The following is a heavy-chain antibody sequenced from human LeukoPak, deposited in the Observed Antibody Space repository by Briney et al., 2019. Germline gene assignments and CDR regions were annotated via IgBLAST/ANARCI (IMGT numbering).Heavy chain of an antibody. V-gene: IGHV3-23*01. CDR1: GFIFSNYA. Sequence: GGSLRLSCAASGFIFSNYAMNWVRQAPGKGLEWVSSISESGGSRNYADSVKGRFTISRDNSKNTLYLQMNSLRAEDTAVYYCAKQFIVGGWGQGTLVTVSS. D-gene: IGHD3-16*01. CDR3: AKQFIVGG. J-gene: IGHJ4*02. CDR2: ISESGGSR.